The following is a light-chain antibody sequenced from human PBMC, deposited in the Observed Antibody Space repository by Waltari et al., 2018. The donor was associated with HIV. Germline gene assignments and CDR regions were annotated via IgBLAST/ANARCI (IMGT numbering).Light chain of an antibody. J-gene: IGLJ3*02. CDR1: ASDFGPYKY. Sequence: QSTLTQPASVSGSPGQSVTLSCIGTASDFGPYKYVSWYQQHPGNVPKVIIYEVTSRPSGVSHRFSASKSGNTASLTISRLQPEDEAVYFCSTHTADHTLAFGGGTHLTVL. CDR3: STHTADHTLA. CDR2: EVT. V-gene: IGLV2-14*03.